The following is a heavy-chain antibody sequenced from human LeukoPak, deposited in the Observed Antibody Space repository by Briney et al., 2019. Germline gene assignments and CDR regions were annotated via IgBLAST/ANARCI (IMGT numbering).Heavy chain of an antibody. CDR3: ARRGDSGGDMQAFDV. V-gene: IGHV4-59*08. CDR1: GGSISGYY. D-gene: IGHD2-21*01. Sequence: SETLSLTCTVSGGSISGYYWSWIRQPPGKGLEWIANIHDSGSTDYNPSLRSRVTISVDTSKNQFSLRLTSVTAADSAVYYWARRGDSGGDMQAFDVWGQGTTVTVSS. CDR2: IHDSGST. J-gene: IGHJ3*01.